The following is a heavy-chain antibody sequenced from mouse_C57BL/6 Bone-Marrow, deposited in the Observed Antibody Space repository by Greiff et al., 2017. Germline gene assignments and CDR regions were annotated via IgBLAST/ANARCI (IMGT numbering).Heavy chain of an antibody. J-gene: IGHJ4*01. Sequence: EVKLVESGPELVKPGASVKISCKASGYSFTGYYMNWVKQSPEKSLEWIGEINPSTGGTTYNQKFKAKATLTVDKSSSTAYMQLKSLTSEDSAVYYCARGGLRRGYYYAMDYWGQGTSVTVSS. CDR3: ARGGLRRGYYYAMDY. CDR1: GYSFTGYY. CDR2: INPSTGGT. D-gene: IGHD2-4*01. V-gene: IGHV1-42*01.